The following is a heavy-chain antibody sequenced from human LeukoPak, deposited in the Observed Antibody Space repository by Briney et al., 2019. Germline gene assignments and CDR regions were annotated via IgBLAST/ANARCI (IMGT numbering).Heavy chain of an antibody. V-gene: IGHV4-59*01. CDR3: ARDTVDNAFDI. Sequence: SETLSLTCTVSGGSISSYYWSWIRQPPGKGLEWIGYIYYSGSTNYNPSLKSRVTISVDTSKNKFSLKLSSVTAADTAVYYCARDTVDNAFDIWGQGTMVTVSS. CDR1: GGSISSYY. D-gene: IGHD4-23*01. CDR2: IYYSGST. J-gene: IGHJ3*02.